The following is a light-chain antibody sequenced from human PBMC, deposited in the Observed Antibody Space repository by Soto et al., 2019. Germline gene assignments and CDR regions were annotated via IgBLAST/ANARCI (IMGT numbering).Light chain of an antibody. J-gene: IGKJ2*01. CDR1: QRLRTT. V-gene: IGKV3-15*01. CDR3: QQYDNWPFT. CDR2: EAS. Sequence: EIVLPQSPVTLSVSPVERATLSCRASQRLRTTLAWYRHKPGQAPSLLIYEASTRATGIPARFSGSGSGTEFTLTISSLQSEDFAIYYCQQYDNWPFTFGQGTKLEIK.